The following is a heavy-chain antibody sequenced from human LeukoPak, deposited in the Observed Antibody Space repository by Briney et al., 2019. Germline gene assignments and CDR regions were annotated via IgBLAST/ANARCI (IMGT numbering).Heavy chain of an antibody. CDR1: GGSINYY. CDR3: ARGSSWYSGYYFDY. Sequence: PSETLSLTCTVSGGSINYYWSWIRQPPGKGLEWIGYIYYSGSTNYNPSLKSRVTISVDTSKNQFSLKLSSVTAADTAVYYCARGSSWYSGYYFDYWGQGTLVTVSS. CDR2: IYYSGST. V-gene: IGHV4-59*01. D-gene: IGHD6-13*01. J-gene: IGHJ4*02.